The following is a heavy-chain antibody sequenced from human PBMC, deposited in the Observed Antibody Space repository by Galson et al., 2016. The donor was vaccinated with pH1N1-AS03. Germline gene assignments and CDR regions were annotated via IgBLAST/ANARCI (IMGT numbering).Heavy chain of an antibody. J-gene: IGHJ4*01. CDR2: IYLDDSDT. Sequence: QSGAEVKKPGESLKISCQGSGYSFTNYWIGWVRQMPGKGLEWMGIIYLDDSDTRYSPSFQGQVTISADKSISTAYLQWSSLKASDTAMYYCARLTLSSVWRCDYWGQGTLVTVSS. D-gene: IGHD6-19*01. CDR1: GYSFTNYW. CDR3: ARLTLSSVWRCDY. V-gene: IGHV5-51*01.